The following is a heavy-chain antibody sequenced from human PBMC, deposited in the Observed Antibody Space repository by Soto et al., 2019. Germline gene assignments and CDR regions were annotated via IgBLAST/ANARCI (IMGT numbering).Heavy chain of an antibody. J-gene: IGHJ4*02. Sequence: SETLSLTCTVSGGSISSSSSYWGWIRQPPGKGLEWIGYIYYSGSTNYNPSLKSRVTISVDTSKNQFSLKLSSVTAADTAVYYCARELRFLEWLSGFDYWGQGTLVTVSS. CDR1: GGSISSSSSY. V-gene: IGHV4-61*05. CDR2: IYYSGST. D-gene: IGHD3-3*01. CDR3: ARELRFLEWLSGFDY.